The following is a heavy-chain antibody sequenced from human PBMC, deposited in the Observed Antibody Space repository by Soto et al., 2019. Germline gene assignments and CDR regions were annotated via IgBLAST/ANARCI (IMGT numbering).Heavy chain of an antibody. D-gene: IGHD6-13*01. J-gene: IGHJ6*02. CDR1: GGSISSYY. V-gene: IGHV4-59*01. CDR3: ARDWRRAAAGTRDYGMDV. Sequence: SETLSLTCTVSGGSISSYYWSWIRQPPGKGLEWIGYIYYSGSTNYNPSLKSRVTISVDTSKNQFSLKLSPVTAADTAVYYCARDWRRAAAGTRDYGMDVWGQGTTVTVSS. CDR2: IYYSGST.